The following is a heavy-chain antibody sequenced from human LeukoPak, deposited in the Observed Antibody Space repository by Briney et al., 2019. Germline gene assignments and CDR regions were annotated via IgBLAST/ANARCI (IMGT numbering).Heavy chain of an antibody. CDR3: ARGTDITATGSDF. J-gene: IGHJ4*02. V-gene: IGHV3-21*01. Sequence: GGSLRLSCAASGFTFSIYAMNWVRQAPGKGLEWVSSISSSSSYIYYADSMKGRFTISRDDAKNSLYLQMSSLRAEDTAVYYCARGTDITATGSDFRGQGTLVTASS. D-gene: IGHD6-13*01. CDR2: ISSSSSYI. CDR1: GFTFSIYA.